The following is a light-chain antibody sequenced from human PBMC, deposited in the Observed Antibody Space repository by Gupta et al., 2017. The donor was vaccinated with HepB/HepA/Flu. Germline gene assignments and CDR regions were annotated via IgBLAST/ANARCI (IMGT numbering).Light chain of an antibody. CDR3: QAWDTSTPV. CDR1: RLGNKY. CDR2: QDT. V-gene: IGLV3-1*01. Sequence: SYELTQPPSASVSPGQTANITCSGDRLGNKYACWYQQKPGQSPLLVIYQDTKRPSGIPERFSGSNSGNTATLTISGTQALDEADYYCQAWDTSTPVFGTGTKVTV. J-gene: IGLJ1*01.